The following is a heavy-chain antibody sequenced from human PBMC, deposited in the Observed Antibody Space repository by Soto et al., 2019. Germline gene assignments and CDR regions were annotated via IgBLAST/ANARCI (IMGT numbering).Heavy chain of an antibody. J-gene: IGHJ4*02. CDR1: GGSISSYY. CDR2: IYYSGST. D-gene: IGHD3-9*01. Sequence: SETLSLTCTVYGGSISSYYWSWIRQPPGKGLEWIGYIYYSGSTNYNPSLKSRVTLSVDTSKNQSSLKLSSVTAADTAVYYCARGSGRYFDWLLPPYFDYWGQGTLVTSPQ. V-gene: IGHV4-59*01. CDR3: ARGSGRYFDWLLPPYFDY.